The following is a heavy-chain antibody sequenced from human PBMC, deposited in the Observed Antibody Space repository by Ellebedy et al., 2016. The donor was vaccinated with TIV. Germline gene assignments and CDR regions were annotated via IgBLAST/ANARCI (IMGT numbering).Heavy chain of an antibody. D-gene: IGHD1-1*01. Sequence: GESLKISCAASGLHFRLHNMHWVRQSPGKGLEWVTNIWYDGRDTYYGDSVKGQFTVSRDNSKKVLYLHMKSLTTEDPAVYFCWRQDDGKLDSWGQGTLVIVS. CDR1: GLHFRLHN. J-gene: IGHJ4*02. CDR2: IWYDGRDT. V-gene: IGHV3-33*03. CDR3: WRQDDGKLDS.